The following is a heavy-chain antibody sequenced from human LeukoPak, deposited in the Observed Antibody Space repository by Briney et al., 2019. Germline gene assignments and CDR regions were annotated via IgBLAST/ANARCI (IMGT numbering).Heavy chain of an antibody. CDR2: IKQEEREK. CDR3: ARGFDCRSTSCYLDN. Sequence: PWVYLTRKCAASRFTYSKYWMTGVRQATGMGVEGVVNIKQEEREKLYVDYVKGRCTSSRDNAKSSLDLEINNLGAQDRAALYWARGFDCRSTSCYLDNWGQGTLVTVSS. J-gene: IGHJ4*02. CDR1: RFTYSKYW. V-gene: IGHV3-7*01. D-gene: IGHD2-2*01.